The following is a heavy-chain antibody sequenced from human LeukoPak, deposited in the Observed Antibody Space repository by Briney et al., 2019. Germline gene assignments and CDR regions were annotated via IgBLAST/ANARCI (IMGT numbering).Heavy chain of an antibody. CDR2: INHSGST. V-gene: IGHV4-34*01. CDR3: ARLTTRLRVEELSHNYYRGIRV. J-gene: IGHJ6*01. Sequence: SETLSLTCAVYGGSFSGYYWSWIRQPPGKGLEWIGEINHSGSTKYNPSLKSRVTISVDTSKNQFSLKLGSVTAADTGVYYCARLTTRLRVEELSHNYYRGIRVW. D-gene: IGHD4-17*01. CDR1: GGSFSGYY.